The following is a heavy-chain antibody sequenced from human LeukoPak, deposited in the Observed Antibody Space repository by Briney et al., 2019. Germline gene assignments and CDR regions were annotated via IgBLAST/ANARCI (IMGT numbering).Heavy chain of an antibody. J-gene: IGHJ4*02. CDR2: FYYGGST. CDR3: ATTRYYDFWSGYYKPPNY. V-gene: IGHV4-39*07. Sequence: SETLSLTCTVSGGSISSSSYYWGWIRQPPGKGLEWIATFYYGGSTNYNPSLKSRVTISVDTSKNQFSLKLSSVTAADTAVYYCATTRYYDFWSGYYKPPNYWGQGTLVTVSS. D-gene: IGHD3-3*01. CDR1: GGSISSSSYY.